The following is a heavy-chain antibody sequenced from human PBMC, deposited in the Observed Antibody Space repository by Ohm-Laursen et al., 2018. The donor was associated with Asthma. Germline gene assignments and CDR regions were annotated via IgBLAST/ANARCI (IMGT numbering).Heavy chain of an antibody. CDR3: ARDVMEWYLPAFDF. J-gene: IGHJ4*02. CDR2: MSYDGSLK. CDR1: GFTFRSYA. V-gene: IGHV3-30-3*01. Sequence: SLSLSCSASGFTFRSYAMHWVRQAPGKGLEWVAVMSYDGSLKYYADSVNGRFTISKDDSRDTLYLQMNSLRPDDTAVYYCARDVMEWYLPAFDFWGQGTLVTVSS. D-gene: IGHD3-3*01.